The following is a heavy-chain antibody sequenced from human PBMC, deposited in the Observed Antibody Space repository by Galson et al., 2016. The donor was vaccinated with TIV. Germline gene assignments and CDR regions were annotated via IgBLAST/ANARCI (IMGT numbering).Heavy chain of an antibody. CDR1: GFAFSRYN. CDR2: ISSGGTT. CDR3: ARRDVRGITVVRGVQYYFDH. V-gene: IGHV3-23*01. D-gene: IGHD3-10*01. Sequence: SLRLSCAASGFAFSRYNMNWVRQAPGKGLEWVSGISSGGTTYYADSMKGRFTISRDNAKSTLYLEMNSLRAEDTAVYYCARRDVRGITVVRGVQYYFDHWGQGALVTVSS. J-gene: IGHJ4*02.